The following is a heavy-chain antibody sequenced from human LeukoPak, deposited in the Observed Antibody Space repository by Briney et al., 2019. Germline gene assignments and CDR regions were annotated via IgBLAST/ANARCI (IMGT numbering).Heavy chain of an antibody. CDR1: GGSISNYY. CDR3: ARDDILTGYYKDAFDI. Sequence: PSETLSLTCTVSGGSISNYYWSWIRQPAGKGLEWIGRIYTSGSTNYNPSLKSRVTMSVDTSKNQFSLKLSSVTAADTAVYYCARDDILTGYYKDAFDIWGQGTMVTVSS. J-gene: IGHJ3*02. D-gene: IGHD3-9*01. V-gene: IGHV4-4*07. CDR2: IYTSGST.